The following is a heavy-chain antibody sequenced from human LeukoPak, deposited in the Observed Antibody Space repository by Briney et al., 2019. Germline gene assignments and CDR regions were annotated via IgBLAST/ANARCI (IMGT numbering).Heavy chain of an antibody. J-gene: IGHJ4*02. Sequence: GGSLRLSCAASGFIFSTYAMTWVRQAPGKGLEWVSVISASGTNTDYAGSVKGRFTISRDNSKNTLYLQMNSLRAEDTAVYYCAKAGYSSIWYIDYWGQGTLVTVSS. CDR1: GFIFSTYA. CDR2: ISASGTNT. V-gene: IGHV3-23*01. CDR3: AKAGYSSIWYIDY. D-gene: IGHD6-13*01.